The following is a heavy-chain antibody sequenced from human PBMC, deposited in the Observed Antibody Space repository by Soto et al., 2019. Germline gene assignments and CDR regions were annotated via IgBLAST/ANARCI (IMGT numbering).Heavy chain of an antibody. CDR2: IYYSGST. V-gene: IGHV4-59*01. CDR3: AREGYCSGGSCYVNYFDY. Sequence: SETLSLTCTVSGGSISSYYWSWIRQPPGKGLEWIGYIYYSGSTNYNPSLKSRVTISVDTSKNQFSLKLSSVTAADTAVYYCAREGYCSGGSCYVNYFDYWGQGTLVTVSS. CDR1: GGSISSYY. J-gene: IGHJ4*02. D-gene: IGHD2-15*01.